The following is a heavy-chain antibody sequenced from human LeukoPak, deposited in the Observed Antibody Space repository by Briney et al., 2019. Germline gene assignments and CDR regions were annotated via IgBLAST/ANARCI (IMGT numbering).Heavy chain of an antibody. V-gene: IGHV4-39*01. D-gene: IGHD3-16*01. Sequence: SETLSLTCTVSDASISSTSIYWAWIRQPPGKGLEWIGSVYYTGSTYYNSSLKSRVTMSVDTSKNQVSLKLSSVTAADTAVYYCGRQRMLMAPDIWGQGTLVTVSS. CDR2: VYYTGST. CDR3: GRQRMLMAPDI. J-gene: IGHJ4*02. CDR1: DASISSTSIY.